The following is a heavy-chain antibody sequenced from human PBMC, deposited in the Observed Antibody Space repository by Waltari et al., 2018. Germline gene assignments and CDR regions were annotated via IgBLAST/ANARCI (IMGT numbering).Heavy chain of an antibody. Sequence: QVQLQQWGAGLLKPSETLSLTCAVYGGSFSGYYWSWIRQPPGKGLEWIGEINHSGSTNYNPSLKSRVTISVDTSKNQFSLKLSSVTAADTAVYYCARGYGDYVTYFDYWGQGTLVTVSS. CDR3: ARGYGDYVTYFDY. J-gene: IGHJ4*02. CDR1: GGSFSGYY. CDR2: INHSGST. V-gene: IGHV4-34*01. D-gene: IGHD4-17*01.